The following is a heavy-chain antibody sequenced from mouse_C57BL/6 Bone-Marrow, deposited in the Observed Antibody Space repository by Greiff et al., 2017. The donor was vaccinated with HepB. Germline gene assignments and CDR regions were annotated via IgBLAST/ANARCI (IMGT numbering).Heavy chain of an antibody. CDR1: GFNIKDDY. CDR2: IDPENGDT. D-gene: IGHD2-3*01. CDR3: TTGDGYFSYWYFDV. J-gene: IGHJ1*03. V-gene: IGHV14-4*01. Sequence: VQLQQSGAELVRPGASVKLSCTASGFNIKDDYMHWVKQRPEQGLEWIGWIDPENGDTEYASKFQGKATITADTSSNTAYLQLSSLTSEDTAVYYCTTGDGYFSYWYFDVWGTGTTVTVSP.